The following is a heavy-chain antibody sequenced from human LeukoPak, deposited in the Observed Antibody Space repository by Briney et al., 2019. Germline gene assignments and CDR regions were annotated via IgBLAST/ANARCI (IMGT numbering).Heavy chain of an antibody. CDR2: IYTSGSTNHN. CDR3: ARDHFTRRSMFGSWYGGLDY. CDR1: GGSISSYY. D-gene: IGHD6-13*01. V-gene: IGHV4-4*07. J-gene: IGHJ4*02. Sequence: PSETLSLTCTVSGGSISSYYWSWIRQPAGKGLEWIGRIYTSGSTNHNNYNPSLKSRVTMSVDTSKSQFSLKLSSVTAADTAVYYCARDHFTRRSMFGSWYGGLDYWGQGTLVTVSS.